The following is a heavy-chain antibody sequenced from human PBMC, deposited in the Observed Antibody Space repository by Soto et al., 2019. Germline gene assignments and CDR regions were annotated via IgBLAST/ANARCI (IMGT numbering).Heavy chain of an antibody. D-gene: IGHD3-10*01. CDR3: ARLGDAYYGSGSYPYYYYYMDV. CDR1: GGSISSYY. J-gene: IGHJ6*03. Sequence: PSETLSLTCTVSGGSISSYYWSWIRQPPGKGLEWIGYIYYSGSTNYNPSLKSRVTISVDTSKNQFSLKLSSVTAADTAVYYCARLGDAYYGSGSYPYYYYYMDVWGKGTTVTVSS. CDR2: IYYSGST. V-gene: IGHV4-59*08.